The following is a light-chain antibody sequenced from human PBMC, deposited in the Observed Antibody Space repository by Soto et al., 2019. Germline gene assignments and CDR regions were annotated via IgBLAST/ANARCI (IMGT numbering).Light chain of an antibody. V-gene: IGKV1-39*01. CDR3: QQSYSTPIP. Sequence: DIQMNQSESSLSASVGASVPITCRASQSISSYLNWYQQKPGKAPKLLIYAASSLQSGVPSRFSGSGSGTDFTLTISSLQPEDFAAYGCQQSYSTPIPVGQGTRLEIK. CDR1: QSISSY. J-gene: IGKJ5*01. CDR2: AAS.